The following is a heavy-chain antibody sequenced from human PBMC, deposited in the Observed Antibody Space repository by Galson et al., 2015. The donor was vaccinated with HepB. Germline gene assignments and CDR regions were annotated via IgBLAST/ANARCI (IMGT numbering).Heavy chain of an antibody. CDR3: AKVYRSVTRRYYYYCMDV. J-gene: IGHJ6*02. CDR1: GFTFSSYG. CDR2: ISYDGSNK. Sequence: SLRLSCAASGFTFSSYGMHWVRQAPGKGLEWVAVISYDGSNKYYADSVKGRFTISRDNSKNTLYLQMNSLRAEDTAVYYCAKVYRSVTRRYYYYCMDVWGQGTTVTVSS. D-gene: IGHD4-17*01. V-gene: IGHV3-30*18.